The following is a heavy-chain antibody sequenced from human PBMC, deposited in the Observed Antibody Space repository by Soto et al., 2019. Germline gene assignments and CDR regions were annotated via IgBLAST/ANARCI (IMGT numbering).Heavy chain of an antibody. Sequence: VQLLESGGGLVQPGGSLRLSCAASGFTFSSYAMSWVRQAPGKGLEWVSAISGSGGSTYYADSVKGRFTISRDNSKNTLYLQMNSLRAEDTAVYYCAKDTLGGSEHKTYYYDSSGYWGQGTLVTVSS. V-gene: IGHV3-23*01. D-gene: IGHD3-22*01. CDR3: AKDTLGGSEHKTYYYDSSGY. CDR2: ISGSGGST. CDR1: GFTFSSYA. J-gene: IGHJ4*02.